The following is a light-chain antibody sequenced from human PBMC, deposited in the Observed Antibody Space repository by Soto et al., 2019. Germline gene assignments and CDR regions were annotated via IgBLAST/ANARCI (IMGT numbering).Light chain of an antibody. Sequence: EIQMTQSPGTLSVSAGERATISCRASQSVSMNYSAWYQQEPGQAPKPLILGASNSATCIPDRFSGSGSGKDFTLTISRLEPEDFGVYYCQKYGSSETFGQGAKVDIK. J-gene: IGKJ1*01. V-gene: IGKV3-20*01. CDR2: GAS. CDR1: QSVSMNY. CDR3: QKYGSSET.